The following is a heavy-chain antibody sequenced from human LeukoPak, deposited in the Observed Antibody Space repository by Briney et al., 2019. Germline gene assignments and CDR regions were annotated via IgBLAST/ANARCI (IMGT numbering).Heavy chain of an antibody. CDR1: GFTFTTYV. CDR2: ISGSGGGT. CDR3: AKGGGLIGSSSVGY. Sequence: GGSLRLSCAPSGFTFTTYVMGWVREAPGKGLEWVSAISGSGGGTYYAASVKGRFTISRDNSKNTLSLQMNSLRVEDTAVYYCAKGGGLIGSSSVGYWGQGTLVTVSS. J-gene: IGHJ4*02. V-gene: IGHV3-23*01. D-gene: IGHD1-26*01.